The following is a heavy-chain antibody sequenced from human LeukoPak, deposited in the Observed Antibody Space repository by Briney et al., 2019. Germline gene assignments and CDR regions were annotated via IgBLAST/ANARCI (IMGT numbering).Heavy chain of an antibody. CDR3: AREIYGRFDY. CDR2: INPYNGNT. CDR1: GYTFTSYG. J-gene: IGHJ4*02. V-gene: IGHV1-18*01. Sequence: ASVKVSCKASGYTFTSYGISWVRQAPGQGPECMGWINPYNGNTNYALKVQGRVTMTTDTSTSTAYLELRSLRSDDTAIYYCAREIYGRFDYWCQGTLVTVSS. D-gene: IGHD4-17*01.